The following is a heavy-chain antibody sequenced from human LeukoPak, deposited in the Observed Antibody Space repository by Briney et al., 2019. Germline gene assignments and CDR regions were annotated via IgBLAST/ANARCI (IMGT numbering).Heavy chain of an antibody. D-gene: IGHD6-19*01. J-gene: IGHJ5*02. CDR3: ARSRSSSGWFDP. V-gene: IGHV1-2*02. Sequence: ASVKVSCKASGYTFTGYYMHWVRQAPGQGLGWMGWINPNSGGTNYAQKFQGRVTMTRDTSISTAYMELSRLRSDDTAVYYCARSRSSSGWFDPWGQGTLVTVSS. CDR2: INPNSGGT. CDR1: GYTFTGYY.